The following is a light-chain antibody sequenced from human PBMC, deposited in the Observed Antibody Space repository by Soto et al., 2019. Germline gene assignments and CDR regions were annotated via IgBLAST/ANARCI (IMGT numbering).Light chain of an antibody. Sequence: ELTQPPSVSVAPGKTARITCGGNNIGSKSVHWYQQKPGQAPVLVIYYDSDRPSGIPERFSGSNSGNTATLTISRVEAGDEADYYCQVWDSSSDHPVVFGGGTKLTVL. J-gene: IGLJ2*01. CDR1: NIGSKS. V-gene: IGLV3-21*04. CDR3: QVWDSSSDHPVV. CDR2: YDS.